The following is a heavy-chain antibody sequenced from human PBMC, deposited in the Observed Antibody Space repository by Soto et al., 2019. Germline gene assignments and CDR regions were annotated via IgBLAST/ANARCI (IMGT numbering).Heavy chain of an antibody. Sequence: QVQLQESGPGLVKPSQTLSLTCTVSGGSISSGDYYWSWIRQPPGKGLEWIGYIYYSGTTNYNPSLKNLVTLSVDTSKNQVSPKLSSLTAPDTAVYYCARDKIWFGELVYYYGMDVWGQGTTVTVSS. CDR2: IYYSGTT. D-gene: IGHD3-10*01. V-gene: IGHV4-30-4*01. CDR1: GGSISSGDYY. J-gene: IGHJ6*02. CDR3: ARDKIWFGELVYYYGMDV.